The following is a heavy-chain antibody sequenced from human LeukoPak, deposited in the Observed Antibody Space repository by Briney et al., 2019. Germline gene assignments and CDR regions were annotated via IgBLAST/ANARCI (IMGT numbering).Heavy chain of an antibody. Sequence: SETLSLTCAVYGGSFSGYYWSWIRQPAGKGLEWIGEINHSGSTNYNPTLKSRVTISVDTSKNQFSLKLSSVTAADTAVYYCVRWASSSWYIYYFDYWGQGTLVTVSS. J-gene: IGHJ4*02. V-gene: IGHV4-34*01. CDR2: INHSGST. D-gene: IGHD6-13*01. CDR1: GGSFSGYY. CDR3: VRWASSSWYIYYFDY.